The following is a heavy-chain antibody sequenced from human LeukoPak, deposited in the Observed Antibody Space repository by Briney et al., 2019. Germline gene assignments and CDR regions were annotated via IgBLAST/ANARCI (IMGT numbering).Heavy chain of an antibody. J-gene: IGHJ6*02. CDR3: AKDIGSGRYKDGMDV. Sequence: GGSLRLSCAASGFTFDDYAMHWVRQAPGKGLEWVSGISWNSGSIGYADSVKGRFTISRDNAKNSLYLQMNSLRAEDTALYYCAKDIGSGRYKDGMDVWGQGTTVTVSS. CDR2: ISWNSGSI. CDR1: GFTFDDYA. V-gene: IGHV3-9*01. D-gene: IGHD6-19*01.